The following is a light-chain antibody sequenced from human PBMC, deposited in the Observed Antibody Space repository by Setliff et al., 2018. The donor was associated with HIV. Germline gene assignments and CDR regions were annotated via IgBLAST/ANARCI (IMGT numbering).Light chain of an antibody. CDR1: SSNIGSNT. J-gene: IGLJ1*01. CDR2: IND. V-gene: IGLV1-44*01. CDR3: STWDDNLNAKV. Sequence: QSVLTQPPSASGTPGQRVTISCSGSSSNIGSNTVTWYQQLPGTAPQLLIYINDHRPSGVPHRFSGSKSGTTASLAISGLQSEDEADYYCSTWDDNLNAKVFGSGTKVTV.